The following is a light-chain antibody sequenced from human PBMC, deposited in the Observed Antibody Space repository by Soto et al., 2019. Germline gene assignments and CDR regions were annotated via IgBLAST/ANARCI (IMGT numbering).Light chain of an antibody. CDR1: NSNIESNY. V-gene: IGLV1-47*01. CDR3: EAWDASLSAVL. CDR2: MNN. Sequence: QSVLTQPPSASGPPGQSVAISCSGSNSNIESNYVYWYQHLPGTAPKLLIYMNNQRPSGVPDRFSGSKSGTSASLVILGLRSEDEAEYYCEAWDASLSAVLFGGGTKVTVL. J-gene: IGLJ2*01.